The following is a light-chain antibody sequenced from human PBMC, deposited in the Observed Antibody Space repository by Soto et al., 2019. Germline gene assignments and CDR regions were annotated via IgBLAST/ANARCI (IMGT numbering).Light chain of an antibody. V-gene: IGKV3-15*01. CDR3: QQYNDWPRT. Sequence: EIVMMQSPATLSVSPGERATLSCRASQSFSSNLAWFQHKPGQAPRLLIYGASTRATGIPARFSGSGSGTEFTLTISSLQSEDFAVYYCQQYNDWPRTFGQGTKVEI. CDR2: GAS. J-gene: IGKJ1*01. CDR1: QSFSSN.